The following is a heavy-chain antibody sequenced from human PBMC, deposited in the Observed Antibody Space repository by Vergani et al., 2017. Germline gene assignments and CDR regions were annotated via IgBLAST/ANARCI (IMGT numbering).Heavy chain of an antibody. V-gene: IGHV3-30-3*01. D-gene: IGHD4-17*01. J-gene: IGHJ3*02. CDR3: ARDTALAYGDYERAFDI. Sequence: QVQLVESGGGVVQPGRSLRLSCAASGFTFSSYAMHWVRQAPGKGREWVAVISYDGSNKYYADSVKGRFTISRDNSKNTLYLQMNSLRAEDTAVYYCARDTALAYGDYERAFDIWGQGTMVTVSS. CDR2: ISYDGSNK. CDR1: GFTFSSYA.